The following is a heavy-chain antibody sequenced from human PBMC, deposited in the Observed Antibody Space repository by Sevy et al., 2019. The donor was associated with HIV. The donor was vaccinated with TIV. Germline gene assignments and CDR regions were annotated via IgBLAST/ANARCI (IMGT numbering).Heavy chain of an antibody. Sequence: ASVKVSCKASGYPFSSYGISWVRQAPGQGLEWMGWISADSGNSNYAQNLQGRVTMTTDTSTSTAYMELRSLGFDDTAVHYCARDLGGYGGNSIDYWGQGTLVTVSS. CDR3: ARDLGGYGGNSIDY. CDR2: ISADSGNS. V-gene: IGHV1-18*01. J-gene: IGHJ4*02. CDR1: GYPFSSYG. D-gene: IGHD2-21*02.